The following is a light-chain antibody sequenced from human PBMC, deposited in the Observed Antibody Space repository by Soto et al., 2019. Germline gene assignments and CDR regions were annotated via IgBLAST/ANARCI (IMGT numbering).Light chain of an antibody. Sequence: FRATQSENSNLAWYQQKPGQAPRLLIYDTSNRATGIPARFSGSGSGTEFPLTISSLQSEDFAVYYCQQYNDWLTFGGGTKVDIK. CDR1: QSENSN. CDR2: DTS. J-gene: IGKJ4*01. V-gene: IGKV3-15*01. CDR3: QQYNDWLT.